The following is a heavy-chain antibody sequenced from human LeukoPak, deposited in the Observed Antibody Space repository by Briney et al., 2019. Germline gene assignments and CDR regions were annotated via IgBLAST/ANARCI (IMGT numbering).Heavy chain of an antibody. J-gene: IGHJ6*03. D-gene: IGHD3-22*01. CDR3: ARDTPDSSGYLYYYYYYMDV. CDR1: GYTFTNYA. V-gene: IGHV1-3*01. CDR2: INAGNGNT. Sequence: ASVKVSCKASGYTFTNYAMHWVRQAPGQRLEWMGWINAGNGNTKYSQKFQGRVTMTRDMSTSTVYMELSSLRSEDTAVYYCARDTPDSSGYLYYYYYYMDVWGKGTTVTVSS.